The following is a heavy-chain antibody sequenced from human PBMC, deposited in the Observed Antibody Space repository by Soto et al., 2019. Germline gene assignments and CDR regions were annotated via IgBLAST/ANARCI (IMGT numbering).Heavy chain of an antibody. CDR3: ARVVNTAMLYYYYYGMDV. CDR2: IYHSGST. J-gene: IGHJ6*02. Sequence: SETLSLTCAVSGYSVSSGYYWGWIRQPPGKGLEWIGSIYHSGSTYYNPSLKSRVTISVDTSKNQFSLKLSSVTAADTAVYYCARVVNTAMLYYYYYGMDVWGQGTTVTVSS. V-gene: IGHV4-38-2*01. CDR1: GYSVSSGYY. D-gene: IGHD5-18*01.